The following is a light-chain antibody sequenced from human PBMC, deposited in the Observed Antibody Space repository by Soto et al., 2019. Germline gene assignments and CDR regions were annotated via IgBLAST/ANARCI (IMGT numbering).Light chain of an antibody. V-gene: IGLV1-40*01. CDR1: SSNIGAGYD. CDR3: QSYDTSLSGVI. Sequence: QLVLTQTPSVSGAPGQTITMSCTGSSSNIGAGYDVHWYQQVPGAAPRLLIYADNNRPSGVPDRFSASKSGTSASLAITGLQGEDEANYYCQSYDTSLSGVIFGAGTKLTVL. CDR2: ADN. J-gene: IGLJ2*01.